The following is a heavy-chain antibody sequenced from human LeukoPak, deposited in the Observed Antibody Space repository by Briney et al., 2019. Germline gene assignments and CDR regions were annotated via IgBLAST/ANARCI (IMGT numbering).Heavy chain of an antibody. V-gene: IGHV4-38-2*02. CDR2: IYHSGST. CDR1: GYSISSGYY. CDR3: ARDLVGMDV. D-gene: IGHD2-21*01. J-gene: IGHJ6*02. Sequence: PSETLSLTCTVSGYSISSGYYWGWIRQPPGKGLEWIGSIYHSGSTYYNPSLKSRVTISVDTSKNQFSLKLSSVTAADTAVYYCARDLVGMDVWGQGTTVTVSS.